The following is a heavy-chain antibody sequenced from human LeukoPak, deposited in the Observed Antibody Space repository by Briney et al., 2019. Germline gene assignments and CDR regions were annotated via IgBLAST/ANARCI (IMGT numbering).Heavy chain of an antibody. J-gene: IGHJ3*02. CDR2: ISHSGST. D-gene: IGHD7-27*01. Sequence: PSETLSLTCNVSGDSINSDGYYWNWIRQPPGKGLEWIGYISHSGSTYYNPSIKSRVTITIDRSKNQFSLKLSSVTAADTAVYYCARVIGTGDDAFDIWGQGTMVTVSS. CDR1: GDSINSDGYY. CDR3: ARVIGTGDDAFDI. V-gene: IGHV4-30-2*01.